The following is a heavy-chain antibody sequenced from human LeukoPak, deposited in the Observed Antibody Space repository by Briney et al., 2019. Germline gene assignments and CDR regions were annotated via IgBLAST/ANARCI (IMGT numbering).Heavy chain of an antibody. Sequence: ASVNVSCKASGYSFTSFGISWVRQAPGQGLEWMGWISPYNGNTDYAQNVQGRVTMTTDTSTSTAYMELRSLGFDDTAVYYCASSHCSGGTCYPAGVDYWCQGTLVTVSS. D-gene: IGHD2-15*01. J-gene: IGHJ4*02. CDR1: GYSFTSFG. V-gene: IGHV1-18*01. CDR3: ASSHCSGGTCYPAGVDY. CDR2: ISPYNGNT.